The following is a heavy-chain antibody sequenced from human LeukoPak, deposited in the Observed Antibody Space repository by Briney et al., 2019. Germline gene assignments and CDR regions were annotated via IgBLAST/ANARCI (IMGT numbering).Heavy chain of an antibody. CDR3: AIQTSGYYIRYFDY. V-gene: IGHV4-31*03. J-gene: IGHJ4*02. D-gene: IGHD3-3*01. CDR2: IYYSGST. Sequence: SETLSLTCTVSGGSISSGGYYWSWIRQHPGKGLEWIGYIYYSGSTYYNPSLKSRVTISVDTSKNQFSLKLSSVTAADTAVYYCAIQTSGYYIRYFDYWGQGTLVTVSS. CDR1: GGSISSGGYY.